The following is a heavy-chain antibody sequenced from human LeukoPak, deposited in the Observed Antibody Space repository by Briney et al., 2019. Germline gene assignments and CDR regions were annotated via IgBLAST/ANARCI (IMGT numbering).Heavy chain of an antibody. D-gene: IGHD5-12*01. CDR3: ARHEDIVDSFDY. CDR2: IHPSDSDT. CDR1: GFTFSSYE. J-gene: IGHJ4*02. V-gene: IGHV5-51*01. Sequence: GGSLRLSCSASGFTFSSYEMNWVRQAPGKGLEWMGIIHPSDSDTKYSPSFQGQVTFSADKSINTAYLQWSSLKASDTAMYYCARHEDIVDSFDYWGQGTLVTVSS.